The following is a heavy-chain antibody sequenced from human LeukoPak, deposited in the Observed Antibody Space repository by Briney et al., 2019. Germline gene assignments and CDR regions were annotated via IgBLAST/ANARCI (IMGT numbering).Heavy chain of an antibody. Sequence: PSETLSLTCTVSGGSMRCGTYYWSWIRQLPGKGLEWIRYIFHSGSAYYNPSLKSRVAMSVDTSKNQFSLRLTSMTAADTAVYYCARVYYYDSSGYLGPFDYWGQGTLVTVSS. D-gene: IGHD3-22*01. CDR3: ARVYYYDSSGYLGPFDY. CDR1: GGSMRCGTYY. CDR2: IFHSGSA. V-gene: IGHV4-31*03. J-gene: IGHJ4*02.